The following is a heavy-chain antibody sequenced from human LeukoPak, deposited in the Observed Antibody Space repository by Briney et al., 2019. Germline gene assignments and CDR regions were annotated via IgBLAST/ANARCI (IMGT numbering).Heavy chain of an antibody. Sequence: GGSLRLSCAASGFTFSSYSMNWVRQAPGKGLEWVSSISSSSSYIYYADSVKGRFTISRDNAKNSLYLQMHSLSAEDTAVYYCARYSGSYRDYWGQGTLVTVSS. CDR2: ISSSSSYI. V-gene: IGHV3-21*01. CDR1: GFTFSSYS. D-gene: IGHD3-10*01. CDR3: ARYSGSYRDY. J-gene: IGHJ4*02.